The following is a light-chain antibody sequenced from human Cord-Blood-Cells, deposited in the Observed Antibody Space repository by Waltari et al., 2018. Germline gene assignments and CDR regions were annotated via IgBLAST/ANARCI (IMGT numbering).Light chain of an antibody. J-gene: IGKJ3*01. CDR3: QQSYSTLFT. V-gene: IGKV1-39*01. Sequence: DIQMTQSPSSLSASVGDRVTITCRASQSISSCLNWYQQKPEKAPKLLIYAASSLQSGVPSRFSGSGSGTDFTLTISSLQPEDFATYYCQQSYSTLFTFGPGTKVDIK. CDR1: QSISSC. CDR2: AAS.